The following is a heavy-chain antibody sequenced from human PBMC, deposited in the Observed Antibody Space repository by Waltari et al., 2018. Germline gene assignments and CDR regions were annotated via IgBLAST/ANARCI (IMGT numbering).Heavy chain of an antibody. CDR2: IRPDANSI. CDR3: ARDPEWGAIDY. CDR1: GFAFPSYW. Sequence: EVQVVESGGGLVQPGGSLRLSCAASGFAFPSYWMAWARPAPGKGLECVADIRPDANSIYYVNSMKGRFTISRDNAKNSLYLQMNSLRGEDTAVYYCARDPEWGAIDYWGQGTLVTVSS. J-gene: IGHJ4*02. V-gene: IGHV3-7*01. D-gene: IGHD1-26*01.